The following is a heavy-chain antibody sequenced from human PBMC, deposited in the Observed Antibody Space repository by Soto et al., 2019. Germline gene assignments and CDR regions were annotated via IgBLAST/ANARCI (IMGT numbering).Heavy chain of an antibody. CDR3: ASSTMVRGVIKHNWFDP. V-gene: IGHV6-1*01. CDR1: GDSVSSNSAA. CDR2: TYYRPKWYN. Sequence: PSQTLSLTCAISGDSVSSNSAAWNWIRQSPSRGLEWLGRTYYRPKWYNDYAVSVKSRITINPDTSKNQFSLQLNSVTPEDTAVYYCASSTMVRGVIKHNWFDPWGQGTLVTVSS. J-gene: IGHJ5*02. D-gene: IGHD3-10*01.